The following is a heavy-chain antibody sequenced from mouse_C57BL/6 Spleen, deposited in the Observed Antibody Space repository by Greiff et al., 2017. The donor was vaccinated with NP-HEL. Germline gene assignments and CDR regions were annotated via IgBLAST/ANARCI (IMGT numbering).Heavy chain of an antibody. CDR3: ARGSYYYNYFDY. D-gene: IGHD1-1*01. Sequence: QVHVKQPGAELVKPGASVKLSCKASGYTFTSYWMHWVKQRPGRGLEWIGRIDPNSGGTKYNEKFKSKATLTVDKPSSTAYMQLSSLTSEDSAVYYCARGSYYYNYFDYWGQGTTLTVSS. J-gene: IGHJ2*01. CDR2: IDPNSGGT. V-gene: IGHV1-72*01. CDR1: GYTFTSYW.